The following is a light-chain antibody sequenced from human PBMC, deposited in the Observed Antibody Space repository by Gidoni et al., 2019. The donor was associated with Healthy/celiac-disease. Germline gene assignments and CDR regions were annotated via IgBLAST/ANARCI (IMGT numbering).Light chain of an antibody. CDR2: DAS. CDR1: QSVSSY. Sequence: EIVLTQSPATLSLSPLERATLSCRASQSVSSYLAWYQQKPGQAPRLLIYDASNRATGIPARFSGSGSGTDFTLTISSLEPEDFAVYYCQQRSNWPSLTFGGGTKVEIK. J-gene: IGKJ4*01. CDR3: QQRSNWPSLT. V-gene: IGKV3-11*01.